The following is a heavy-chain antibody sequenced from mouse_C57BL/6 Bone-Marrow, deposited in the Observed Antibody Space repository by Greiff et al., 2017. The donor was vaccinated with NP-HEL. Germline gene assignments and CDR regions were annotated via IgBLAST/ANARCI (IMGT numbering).Heavy chain of an antibody. CDR2: IDPEDGDT. CDR3: ARDYYGSSFDY. D-gene: IGHD1-1*01. Sequence: VQLQQPGAELVKPGASVKLSCTASGFNIKDYYMHWVKQRTEQGLEWIGRIDPEDGDTKYAPNFQGKATLTADTSSNTAYMQLSSLTSEYTAVYYCARDYYGSSFDYWGQGTTLTVSS. CDR1: GFNIKDYY. J-gene: IGHJ2*01. V-gene: IGHV14-2*01.